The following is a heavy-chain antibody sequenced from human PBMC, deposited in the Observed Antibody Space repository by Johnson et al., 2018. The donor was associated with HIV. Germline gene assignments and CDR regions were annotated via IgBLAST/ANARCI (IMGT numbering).Heavy chain of an antibody. CDR2: ISYDGCNK. J-gene: IGHJ3*02. V-gene: IGHV3-30*04. CDR1: GFTFSSYA. D-gene: IGHD6-13*01. Sequence: VQLVESVGGVVQPGRSLRLSCAASGFTFSSYAMHWVRQAPGKGLEWVAVISYDGCNKDYADSVKGRFTISRDNSKNTLNLQMDNLRIDDTAIYYCARDGVYSSPHDAFDIWGQGTMVTVSS. CDR3: ARDGVYSSPHDAFDI.